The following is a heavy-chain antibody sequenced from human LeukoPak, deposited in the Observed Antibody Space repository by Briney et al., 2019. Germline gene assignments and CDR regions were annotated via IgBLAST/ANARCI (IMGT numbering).Heavy chain of an antibody. Sequence: SETLSLTCTVSGGSIIRSSYYWGWIRQSPGKGLEWIGSIYYSDSGTMYYNPSLKSRVTMSADTSKNQFSLRVSSVTAADTAVYYCARRPPALGAFDIWGQGTMVSVSS. CDR1: GGSIIRSSYY. J-gene: IGHJ3*02. CDR2: IYYSDSGTM. CDR3: ARRPPALGAFDI. V-gene: IGHV4-39*01.